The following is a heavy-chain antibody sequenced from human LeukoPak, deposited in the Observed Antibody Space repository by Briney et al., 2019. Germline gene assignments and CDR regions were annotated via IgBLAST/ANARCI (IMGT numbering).Heavy chain of an antibody. V-gene: IGHV1-69*04. CDR2: IIPILGIA. D-gene: IGHD3-10*01. Sequence: SVKVPCKASGVTFSSYAISWVRQAPGQGLEWMGRIIPILGIANYAQKFQGRVTITADKSTSTAYMELSSLRSEDTAVYYYARSGPIGSGRYDYYGMDVWGQGTTVTVSS. CDR3: ARSGPIGSGRYDYYGMDV. J-gene: IGHJ6*02. CDR1: GVTFSSYA.